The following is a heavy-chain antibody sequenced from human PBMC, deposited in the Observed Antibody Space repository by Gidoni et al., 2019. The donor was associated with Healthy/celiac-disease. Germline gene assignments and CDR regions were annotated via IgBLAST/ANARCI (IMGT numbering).Heavy chain of an antibody. Sequence: QVPLVESGGGVVQPGRSLRLSCAASGFTFSSYGMHWVRQAPGKGLEWVAVISYDGSNKYYADSVKGRFTISRDNSKNTLYLQMNSLRAEDTAVYYCAKNSGATWGYFQHWGQGTLVTVSS. J-gene: IGHJ1*01. V-gene: IGHV3-30*18. CDR2: ISYDGSNK. CDR3: AKNSGATWGYFQH. D-gene: IGHD1-26*01. CDR1: GFTFSSYG.